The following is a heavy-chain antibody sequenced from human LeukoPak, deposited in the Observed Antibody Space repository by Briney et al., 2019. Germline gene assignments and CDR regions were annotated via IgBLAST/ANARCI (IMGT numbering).Heavy chain of an antibody. CDR1: GISLSTNGVG. J-gene: IGHJ4*02. Sequence: SGPTLVKPTQTLTLTCTLSGISLSTNGVGVGWIRQPPGKALEWLAFISWDDDKRYSPSLKRRLTITKDTSKNQVVLTMTNMDPVDTATYFCARFLAVTAEKRGEFDYWGQGTLVTVSS. V-gene: IGHV2-5*02. CDR2: ISWDDDK. CDR3: ARFLAVTAEKRGEFDY. D-gene: IGHD6-19*01.